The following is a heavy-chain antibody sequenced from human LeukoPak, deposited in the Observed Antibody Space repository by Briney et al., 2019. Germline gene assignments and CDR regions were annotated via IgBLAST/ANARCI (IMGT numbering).Heavy chain of an antibody. D-gene: IGHD3-22*01. CDR2: ISYDGSNK. CDR1: GFTFSLYA. V-gene: IGHV3-30*01. J-gene: IGHJ4*02. Sequence: GGSLRLSCAASGFTFSLYAMHWIRQAPGKGLEWVTDISYDGSNKYYADSVKGRFNISRDYSKNTLYLQMNSLRAEDTAVYYCARVGDSSGYYLGFDYWGQGAMVTVSS. CDR3: ARVGDSSGYYLGFDY.